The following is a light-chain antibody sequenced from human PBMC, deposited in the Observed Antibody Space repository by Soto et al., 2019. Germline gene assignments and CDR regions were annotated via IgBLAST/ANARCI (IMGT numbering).Light chain of an antibody. CDR3: QQYGPSPRT. CDR2: GAS. CDR1: RSVSTN. V-gene: IGKV3-20*01. J-gene: IGKJ1*01. Sequence: DIILTQSPAIVSVSPGERATLSCRASRSVSTNLAWYQHKHGQAPRLLIYGASTRVTDIPPRFSGSGSGTDFTLTINRLEPEDFAVYYCQQYGPSPRTFGQGTKVEIK.